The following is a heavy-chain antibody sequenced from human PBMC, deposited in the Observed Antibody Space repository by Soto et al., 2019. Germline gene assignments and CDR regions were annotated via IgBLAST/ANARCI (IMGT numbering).Heavy chain of an antibody. CDR2: IIPILGIA. CDR3: AGALWFGEDWYFDL. V-gene: IGHV1-69*02. D-gene: IGHD3-10*01. Sequence: QVQLVQSGAEVKKPGSSVKVSCKASGGTFSSYTISWVRQAPGQGLEWMGRIIPILGIANYAQKFQGRVTITADKSTSTAYMELSSLRSEDTAVYYCAGALWFGEDWYFDLWGRGTLVTVSS. CDR1: GGTFSSYT. J-gene: IGHJ2*01.